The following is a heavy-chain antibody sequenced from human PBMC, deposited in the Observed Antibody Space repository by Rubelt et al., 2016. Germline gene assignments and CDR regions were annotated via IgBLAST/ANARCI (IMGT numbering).Heavy chain of an antibody. D-gene: IGHD3-22*01. CDR3: AKSNYYDSSGYIDY. Sequence: GRSLRLSCAASGFTFDDYAMHWVRQAPGKGLEWVSGISWNSGSIGYAASVKGRFTISRDNAKNSLYLQMNSLRAEDTALYYCAKSNYYDSSGYIDYWGQGTLVTVSS. J-gene: IGHJ4*02. CDR1: GFTFDDYA. V-gene: IGHV3-9*01. CDR2: ISWNSGSI.